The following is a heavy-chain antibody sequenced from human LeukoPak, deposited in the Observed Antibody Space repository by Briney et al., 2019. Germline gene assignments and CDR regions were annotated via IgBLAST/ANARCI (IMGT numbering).Heavy chain of an antibody. J-gene: IGHJ4*02. CDR2: INSDGSWT. D-gene: IGHD2-2*01. CDR3: VSFYETY. Sequence: GGSLRLSCAASGNYWMHWVRQAPGKGLGWVSHINSDGSWTSYADSVKGRFTISKDNAKNTVYLQMNNLRAEDTAVYYCVSFYETYWGRGTLVTVSS. CDR1: GNYW. V-gene: IGHV3-74*01.